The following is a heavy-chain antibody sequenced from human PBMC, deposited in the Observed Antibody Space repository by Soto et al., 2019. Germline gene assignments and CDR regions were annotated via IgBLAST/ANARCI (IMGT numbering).Heavy chain of an antibody. J-gene: IGHJ4*02. CDR1: GYTFTSYG. CDR3: ARDVGRYSGSFFSDS. Sequence: QDHLVQSGAEVKKPGASVKVSCKASGYTFTSYGITWVRQAPGQGLEWMGWISAYNFNTKYPQKFQGRVTMTTDTSTTTAYLEWRSLRSDDTAVYYCARDVGRYSGSFFSDSWGQGTLVTVSS. CDR2: ISAYNFNT. D-gene: IGHD1-26*01. V-gene: IGHV1-18*01.